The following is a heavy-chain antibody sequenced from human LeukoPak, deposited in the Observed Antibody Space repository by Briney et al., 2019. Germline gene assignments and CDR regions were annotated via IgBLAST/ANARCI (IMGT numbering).Heavy chain of an antibody. Sequence: TGGSLRLSCAASGFTFRDYEVHWVRQATGKALEWVSAIGTAGDTYYTGSVKGRFTISRENAKNSVYLQMNSLRAGDTAVYYCVRVAKERVGGVYYFDYWGQGTPVTVSS. CDR2: IGTAGDT. CDR3: VRVAKERVGGVYYFDY. V-gene: IGHV3-13*01. D-gene: IGHD1-1*01. J-gene: IGHJ4*02. CDR1: GFTFRDYE.